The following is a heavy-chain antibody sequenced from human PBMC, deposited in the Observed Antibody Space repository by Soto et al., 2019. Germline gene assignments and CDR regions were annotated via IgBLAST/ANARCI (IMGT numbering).Heavy chain of an antibody. CDR3: AIHSTGYEDS. D-gene: IGHD5-12*01. CDR2: IHPSDSDS. Sequence: PGESLKISCKGSGYSFTSYWIGWVRQMPGKGLEWMGIIHPSDSDSRYSPSFQGQVTISADKSISTAYLQWSSLRASDTAMYYCAIHSTGYEDSWGQGALVPVSS. J-gene: IGHJ5*02. V-gene: IGHV5-51*01. CDR1: GYSFTSYW.